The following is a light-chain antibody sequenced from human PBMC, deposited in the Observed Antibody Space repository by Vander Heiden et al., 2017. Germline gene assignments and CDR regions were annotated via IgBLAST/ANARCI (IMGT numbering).Light chain of an antibody. V-gene: IGLV3-27*01. CDR1: VLAKKKD. CDR2: KDS. CDR3: YSAADNNLVV. Sequence: SYELTQPSSVSVSPGQTARITCSGAVLAKKKDVRWFRQKPGQAPVLVIYKDSERPSGIPERFSGSSSGTTVTLTISGAQVEDEADYYCYSAADNNLVVFGGGTKLTVL. J-gene: IGLJ2*01.